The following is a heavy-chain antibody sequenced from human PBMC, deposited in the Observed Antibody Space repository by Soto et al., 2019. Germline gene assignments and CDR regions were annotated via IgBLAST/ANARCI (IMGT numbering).Heavy chain of an antibody. Sequence: ASVKVSCKASGYTFTSYDINWVRQATGQGLEWMGWMNPNSGNTCYAQKFQGRVTITRNTSISTAYMDLSSLRSEDTARYYCARGVVSEAGTRWFDVWGQGALVTVSS. J-gene: IGHJ5*02. CDR2: MNPNSGNT. CDR1: GYTFTSYD. CDR3: ARGVVSEAGTRWFDV. V-gene: IGHV1-8*01. D-gene: IGHD6-19*01.